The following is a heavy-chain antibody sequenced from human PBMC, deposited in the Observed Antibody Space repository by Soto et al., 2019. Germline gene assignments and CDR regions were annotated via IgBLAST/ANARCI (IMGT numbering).Heavy chain of an antibody. V-gene: IGHV3-23*01. CDR1: GFTFSSYA. Sequence: GGSLRLSCAASGFTFSSYAMSWVRQAPGKGLERVSGISVSGDSTYYADSVKGRFTISRDNSKNKLYQQMNSLRAEDTAVYYCAKGVPGIAVAGTGYFQHWGQGTLVTVS. D-gene: IGHD6-19*01. CDR2: ISVSGDST. CDR3: AKGVPGIAVAGTGYFQH. J-gene: IGHJ1*01.